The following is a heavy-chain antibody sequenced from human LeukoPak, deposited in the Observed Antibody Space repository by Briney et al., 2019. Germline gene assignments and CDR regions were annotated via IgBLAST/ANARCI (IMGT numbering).Heavy chain of an antibody. CDR1: GYTFSGYY. Sequence: GASVKVSCKASGYTFSGYYIHWVRQAPGPGLEWMGVIKPDSGDTNYAQKFQGRVTMTRDTSITTAYMELNRLTSDDTAVYYCVRDRPNNWFDPWGQGTLVTVSS. CDR2: IKPDSGDT. CDR3: VRDRPNNWFDP. J-gene: IGHJ5*02. V-gene: IGHV1-2*02.